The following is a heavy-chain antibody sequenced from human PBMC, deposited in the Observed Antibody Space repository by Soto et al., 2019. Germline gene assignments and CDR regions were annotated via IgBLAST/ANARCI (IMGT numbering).Heavy chain of an antibody. D-gene: IGHD3-10*01. Sequence: QVQLVESGGGLVKPGGSLRLSCAASGFTFSDYYMSWIRQAPGKGLEWVSYISSSGSTIYYADSVKGRFTISRDNAKNSLYLQMNSLRAEDTAVYYCARAFHTMVRGVNYYYYYMDVWGKGTTVTVSS. J-gene: IGHJ6*03. CDR1: GFTFSDYY. CDR3: ARAFHTMVRGVNYYYYYMDV. CDR2: ISSSGSTI. V-gene: IGHV3-11*01.